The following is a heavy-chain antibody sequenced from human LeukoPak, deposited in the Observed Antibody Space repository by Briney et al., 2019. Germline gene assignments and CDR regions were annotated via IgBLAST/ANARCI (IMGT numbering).Heavy chain of an antibody. J-gene: IGHJ3*02. CDR1: GFTFSSYG. Sequence: GGSLRLSCAASGFTFSSYGMHWFRQAPGKGLEWVAVIWYDGSNKYYADSVKGRFTISRDNSKNTLYLQMNSLRAEDTAVYYCARDSTWEDAFDIWGQGTMVTVSS. CDR2: IWYDGSNK. CDR3: ARDSTWEDAFDI. D-gene: IGHD1-26*01. V-gene: IGHV3-33*01.